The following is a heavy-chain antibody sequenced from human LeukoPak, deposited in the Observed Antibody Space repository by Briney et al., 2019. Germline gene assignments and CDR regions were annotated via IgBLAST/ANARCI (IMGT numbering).Heavy chain of an antibody. V-gene: IGHV1-46*01. CDR1: GFTFTSYY. D-gene: IGHD1-7*01. CDR2: INPSGGST. CDR3: ARSGTTWEGYFDY. J-gene: IGHJ4*02. Sequence: GGSLRLSCAASGFTFTSYYMHWVRQAPGQGLEWMGIINPSGGSTSYAQKFQGRVTMTRDTSTSTVYMELSSLRSEDTAVYYCARSGTTWEGYFDYWGQGTLVTVSS.